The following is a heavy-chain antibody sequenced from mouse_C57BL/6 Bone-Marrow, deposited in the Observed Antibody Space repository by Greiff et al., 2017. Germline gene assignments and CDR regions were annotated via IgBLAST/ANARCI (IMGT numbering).Heavy chain of an antibody. CDR3: ARSYYSPWFAY. Sequence: VKLQESGTELVKPGASVKLSCKASGYTFTSYWMHWVKQRPGQGLEWIGMIHPNSGSTNYNEKFKSKATLTVDKSSSTAYMQLSSLTSEDSAVYYCARSYYSPWFAYWGQGTLVTVSA. CDR1: GYTFTSYW. J-gene: IGHJ3*01. CDR2: IHPNSGST. D-gene: IGHD2-12*01. V-gene: IGHV1-64*01.